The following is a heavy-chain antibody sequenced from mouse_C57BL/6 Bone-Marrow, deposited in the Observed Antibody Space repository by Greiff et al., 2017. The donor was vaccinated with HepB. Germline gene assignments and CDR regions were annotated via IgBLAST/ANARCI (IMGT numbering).Heavy chain of an antibody. Sequence: VQLQESGAELVRPGASVMLSCKASGYTFTDYEMHWVKQTPVHGLEWIGAIDPETGGTAYNQKFKGEAILTADKSSSTAYMELRSLTSEDSAVYYCTRSDDGYYRYWFAYWGQGTLVTVSA. CDR2: IDPETGGT. CDR3: TRSDDGYYRYWFAY. J-gene: IGHJ3*01. V-gene: IGHV1-15*01. D-gene: IGHD2-3*01. CDR1: GYTFTDYE.